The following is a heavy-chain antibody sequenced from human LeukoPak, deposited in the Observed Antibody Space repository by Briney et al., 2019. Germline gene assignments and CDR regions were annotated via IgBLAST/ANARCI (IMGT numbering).Heavy chain of an antibody. J-gene: IGHJ4*02. V-gene: IGHV1-2*02. CDR3: ARVYLGVYYYGSSGYLHLDY. Sequence: GASVKVSCKASGYTFTDYYMHWVRQAPGQGLEWVGWINPNSGGTNYAQKFQGRVTMTRDTSISTAYMELSRLRSDDTAVYYCARVYLGVYYYGSSGYLHLDYWGQGTLVTVSS. D-gene: IGHD3-22*01. CDR1: GYTFTDYY. CDR2: INPNSGGT.